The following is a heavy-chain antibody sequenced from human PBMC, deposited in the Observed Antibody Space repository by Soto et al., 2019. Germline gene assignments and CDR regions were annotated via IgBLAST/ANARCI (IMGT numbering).Heavy chain of an antibody. Sequence: SETLSLTCSVSGYSVTSSDYYWAWVRQPPGKGLEWIGSMFYSGLTYYNPSLKSRVTLSVDTSKNQFSVRLNSVTAADTAVYYCAPLSVSLSGPYGIHVWGQGTTVTVSS. D-gene: IGHD2-15*01. V-gene: IGHV4-39*01. CDR1: GYSVTSSDYY. CDR2: MFYSGLT. J-gene: IGHJ6*02. CDR3: APLSVSLSGPYGIHV.